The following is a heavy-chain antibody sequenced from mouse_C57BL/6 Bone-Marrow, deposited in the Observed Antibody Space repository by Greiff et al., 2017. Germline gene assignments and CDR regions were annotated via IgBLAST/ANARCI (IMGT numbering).Heavy chain of an antibody. CDR3: VRHHSNYGYFDY. D-gene: IGHD2-5*01. CDR1: GFSFNTYA. J-gene: IGHJ2*01. V-gene: IGHV10-1*01. Sequence: EVQRVESGGGLVQPKGSLKLSCAASGFSFNTYAMNWVRQAPGKGLEWVARIRSKSNNYATYYADSVKDRFTISRDDSESMLYLQMNNLKTEDTAMYYCVRHHSNYGYFDYWGQGTTLTVSS. CDR2: IRSKSNNYAT.